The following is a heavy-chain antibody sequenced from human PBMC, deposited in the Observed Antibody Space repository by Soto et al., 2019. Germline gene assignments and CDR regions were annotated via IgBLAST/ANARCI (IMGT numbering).Heavy chain of an antibody. D-gene: IGHD6-13*01. Sequence: QLQLQESGPGLVKPSETLSLTCTVSGGSISSSSYYWGWIRQPPGKGLEWIGSIYYSGSTYYNPSLKSRVTISVDTSKNQFSLKLSSVTAADTAVYYCARHWQQLVPPPSSNWFDPWGQGTLVTVSS. CDR3: ARHWQQLVPPPSSNWFDP. V-gene: IGHV4-39*01. J-gene: IGHJ5*02. CDR1: GGSISSSSYY. CDR2: IYYSGST.